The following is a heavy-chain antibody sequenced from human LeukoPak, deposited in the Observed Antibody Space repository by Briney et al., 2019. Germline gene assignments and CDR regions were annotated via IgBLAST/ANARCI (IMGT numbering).Heavy chain of an antibody. CDR1: GFTVSSSY. Sequence: PGRSLRLSCTGSGFTVSSSYMSWVRQTPGKGLEWVSGIYSGGTTYYADSVKGRVTISRDSSKNTLYLQMNSLRAEDTAVYYCARDRRDGYCLGHWGQGTLVTVSS. V-gene: IGHV3-66*01. CDR2: IYSGGTT. CDR3: ARDRRDGYCLGH. D-gene: IGHD5-24*01. J-gene: IGHJ4*02.